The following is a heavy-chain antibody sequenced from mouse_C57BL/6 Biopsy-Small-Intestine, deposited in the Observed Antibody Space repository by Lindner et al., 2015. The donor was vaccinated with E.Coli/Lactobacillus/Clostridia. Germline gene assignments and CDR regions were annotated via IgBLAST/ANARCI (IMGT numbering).Heavy chain of an antibody. CDR3: ARGARSSVGSYYYYYQMDV. Sequence: ASVKVSCKASGYTFSAYAIHWVRQAPGQRPEWMGWINAGNGDTRYSQKFQGRVTFTRDTSATTVYMHLSRLTSEDTAVFYCARGARSSVGSYYYYYQMDVWGTGTTVTVSS. J-gene: IGHJ1*03. CDR2: INAGNGDT. V-gene: IGHV1-62-2*01. CDR1: GYTFSAYA. D-gene: IGHD1-1*01.